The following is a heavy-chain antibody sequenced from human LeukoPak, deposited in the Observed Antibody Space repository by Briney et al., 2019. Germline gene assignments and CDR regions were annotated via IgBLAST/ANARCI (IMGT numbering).Heavy chain of an antibody. J-gene: IGHJ4*02. CDR1: GYTFTNYY. D-gene: IGHD3-10*01. V-gene: IGHV1-2*02. CDR3: ARWFGELPGDY. Sequence: ASVKVSCKASGYTFTNYYMHWVRQAPGQGLERMGNINPNSGGTKYAEKFQGRVTMTRDTSITTAYMELSGLRSDDTAVYYCARWFGELPGDYWGQGTLVTVSS. CDR2: INPNSGGT.